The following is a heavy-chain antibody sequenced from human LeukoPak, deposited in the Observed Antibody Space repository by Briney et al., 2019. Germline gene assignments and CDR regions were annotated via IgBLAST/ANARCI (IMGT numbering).Heavy chain of an antibody. V-gene: IGHV1-2*02. CDR3: ARGVLTQWLARGGSFDY. J-gene: IGHJ4*02. CDR1: GYTFTGYY. Sequence: ASVKVSCTASGYTFTGYYMHWVRQAPGQGLEWMGWINPNSGGTNYAQKFQGRVTMTRDTSISTAYMELSRLRSDDTAVYYCARGVLTQWLARGGSFDYWGQGTLVTVSS. CDR2: INPNSGGT. D-gene: IGHD6-19*01.